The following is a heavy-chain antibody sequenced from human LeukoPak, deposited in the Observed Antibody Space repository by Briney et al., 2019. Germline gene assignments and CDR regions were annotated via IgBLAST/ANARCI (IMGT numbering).Heavy chain of an antibody. V-gene: IGHV3-48*04. CDR3: ARAGLIAAAGFVFDY. D-gene: IGHD6-25*01. CDR2: ISGSGSAI. J-gene: IGHJ4*02. Sequence: GQTLRLSCAASGFTFSSYNMNWVRQAPGQGLESVSYISGSGSAIYHAVSVKRRFTSSRDNAKISLHVQIHSLRAEDTAVYYCARAGLIAAAGFVFDYWGEGTMVTVSS. CDR1: GFTFSSYN.